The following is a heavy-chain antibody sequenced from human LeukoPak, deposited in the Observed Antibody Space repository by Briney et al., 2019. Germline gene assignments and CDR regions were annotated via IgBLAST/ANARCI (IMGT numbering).Heavy chain of an antibody. CDR2: IRYDGSNE. CDR1: GFTFSSFG. J-gene: IGHJ5*02. CDR3: VVITQA. D-gene: IGHD1-14*01. V-gene: IGHV3-30*02. Sequence: PGGSLRLSCAASGFTFSSFGMHWVRQAPGKGLEWVAFIRYDGSNEYYADSVKGRFTISRDNSKNMLYLQMNSLRAEDTAVYYCVVITQAWGQGTLVTVSS.